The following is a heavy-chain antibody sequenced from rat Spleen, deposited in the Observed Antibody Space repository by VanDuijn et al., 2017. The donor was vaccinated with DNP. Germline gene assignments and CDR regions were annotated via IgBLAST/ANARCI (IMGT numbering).Heavy chain of an antibody. CDR2: ITASGGGF. Sequence: EVQLVESGGGLVQPGRSLKLSCVASGFSFSDYDMAWVRQAPTKGLEWVASITASGGGFSYRDSVKGRFTISRDNARSTLYLQMDSLRSEDTATYYCTTDFERGYWGQGVMVTVSS. D-gene: IGHD1-11*01. CDR3: TTDFERGY. J-gene: IGHJ2*01. CDR1: GFSFSDYD. V-gene: IGHV5-27*01.